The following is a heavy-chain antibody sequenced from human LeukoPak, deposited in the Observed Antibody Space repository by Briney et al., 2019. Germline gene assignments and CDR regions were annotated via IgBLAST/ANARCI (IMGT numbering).Heavy chain of an antibody. J-gene: IGHJ4*02. CDR1: GSTFSSYA. CDR2: VSDSGGST. V-gene: IGHV3-23*01. CDR3: AKGEKTRPFGGVIDY. Sequence: GGSLRLSCAASGSTFSSYAMSWVRQAPGKGLEWVSAVSDSGGSTYYADSVKGRFTISRDNSKNTLYLQMNSLRAEDTAVCYCAKGEKTRPFGGVIDYWGQGTLVTVSS. D-gene: IGHD3-16*02.